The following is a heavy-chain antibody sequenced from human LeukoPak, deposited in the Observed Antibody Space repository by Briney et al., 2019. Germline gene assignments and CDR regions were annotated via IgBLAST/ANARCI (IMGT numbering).Heavy chain of an antibody. D-gene: IGHD1-14*01. CDR1: GGSISSYY. J-gene: IGHJ6*02. CDR3: ARGSGGTIPGSYYGMDV. CDR2: IYYIGST. V-gene: IGHV4-59*01. Sequence: PSETLSLTCTVSGGSISSYYWSWIRQPPGKGLEWIGYIYYIGSTNYNPSLKSRVTISVDTSKNQFSLKLSSVTAADTAVYYCARGSGGTIPGSYYGMDVWGQGTTVTVSS.